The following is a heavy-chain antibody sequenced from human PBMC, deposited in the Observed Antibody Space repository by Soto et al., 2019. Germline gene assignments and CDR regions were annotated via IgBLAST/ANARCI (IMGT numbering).Heavy chain of an antibody. V-gene: IGHV6-1*01. CDR1: GDSVSSNSAA. J-gene: IGHJ6*02. Sequence: SQTLSLTCAISGDSVSSNSAAWNWIRQSPSRGLEWLGKTYYTSKWYNEYAESVKSRITINPDTSKNQFSLQLNSVTPEDTAVYYCAREGILLYSYGYYYYNVMDFWAQGTTGTGSS. D-gene: IGHD5-18*01. CDR3: AREGILLYSYGYYYYNVMDF. CDR2: TYYTSKWYN.